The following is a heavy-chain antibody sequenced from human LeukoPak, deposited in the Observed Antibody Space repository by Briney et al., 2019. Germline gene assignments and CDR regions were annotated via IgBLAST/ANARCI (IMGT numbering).Heavy chain of an antibody. CDR1: GFTFSSYA. D-gene: IGHD3-10*01. Sequence: PGGSLRLSCAASGFTFSSYAVSWVRQAPGKGLEWVSAISGSGGSTYYADSVKGRFTISRDNSRNTLYLQMNSLRAEDTAVYYCAKVSVHYYGSGSYFDYWGQGTLVTVSS. CDR3: AKVSVHYYGSGSYFDY. V-gene: IGHV3-23*01. J-gene: IGHJ4*02. CDR2: ISGSGGST.